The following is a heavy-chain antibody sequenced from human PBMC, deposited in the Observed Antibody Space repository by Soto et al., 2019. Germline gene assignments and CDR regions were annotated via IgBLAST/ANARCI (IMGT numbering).Heavy chain of an antibody. CDR1: GGSISSYY. V-gene: IGHV4-59*01. Sequence: PSETLSLTCTVSGGSISSYYWSWIGQPPGKGLEWTGYIYYSGSTNYNPSLKSRVTISVDTSKNQFSLKLSSVTAADTAVYYCARNNNDFWSGYFVYWGQGTLLTVS. CDR2: IYYSGST. CDR3: ARNNNDFWSGYFVY. J-gene: IGHJ4*02. D-gene: IGHD3-3*01.